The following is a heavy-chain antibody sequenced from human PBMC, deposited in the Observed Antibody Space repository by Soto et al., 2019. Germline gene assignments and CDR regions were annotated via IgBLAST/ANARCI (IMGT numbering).Heavy chain of an antibody. J-gene: IGHJ6*02. D-gene: IGHD3-16*02. V-gene: IGHV3-33*01. CDR2: IWYDGSNK. Sequence: QVQLVESGGGVVQPGRSLRLSCAASGFTFSSYGMHWVRQAPGKGLEWVAVIWYDGSNKYYADSVKGRFTISRDNSKNTLYLQTNSLRAEDTAVYYCARDIGGDYGMDDWGQGTTVTVSS. CDR1: GFTFSSYG. CDR3: ARDIGGDYGMDD.